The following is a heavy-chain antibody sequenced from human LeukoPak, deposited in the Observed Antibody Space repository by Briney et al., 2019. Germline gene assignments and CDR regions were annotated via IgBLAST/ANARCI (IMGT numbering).Heavy chain of an antibody. CDR3: ARKDGYYDFDY. V-gene: IGHV4-59*01. J-gene: IGHJ4*02. CDR1: GGSISDYY. D-gene: IGHD5-24*01. CDR2: IYYSGST. Sequence: PSETLSLTCTVSGGSISDYYWSWIRQPLEKGLEWIGYIYYSGSTNYNPSLKSRVTISVDTSKSQFSLKLGSVTAADTAVYYCARKDGYYDFDYWGQGTLVTVSS.